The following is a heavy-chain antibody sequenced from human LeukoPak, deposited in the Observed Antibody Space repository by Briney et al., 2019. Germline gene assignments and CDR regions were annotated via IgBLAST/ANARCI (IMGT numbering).Heavy chain of an antibody. CDR2: IIPIFGTA. CDR1: GGTSSSYA. D-gene: IGHD6-13*01. V-gene: IGHV1-69*05. Sequence: GASVKVSCKASGGTSSSYATSWVRQAPGQGLEWMGGIIPIFGTANYAQKFQGRVTITTDESTSTAYMELSSLRSEDTAVYYCARGLSSTHNDYYYYMDVWGKGTTVTVSS. CDR3: ARGLSSTHNDYYYYMDV. J-gene: IGHJ6*03.